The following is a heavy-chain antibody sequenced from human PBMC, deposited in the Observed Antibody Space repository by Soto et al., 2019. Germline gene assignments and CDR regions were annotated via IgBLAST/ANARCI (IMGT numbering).Heavy chain of an antibody. CDR2: IIPIFGTA. CDR3: ARGSRDMRAPGGSQLNNWFDP. J-gene: IGHJ5*02. D-gene: IGHD2-8*02. Sequence: GASVKVSCKASGGTFSSYAISWVRQAPGQGLEWMGGIIPIFGTANYAQKFQGRVTITADESTSTAYMELSSLRSEDTAVYYCARGSRDMRAPGGSQLNNWFDPWGQGTLVTVSS. CDR1: GGTFSSYA. V-gene: IGHV1-69*13.